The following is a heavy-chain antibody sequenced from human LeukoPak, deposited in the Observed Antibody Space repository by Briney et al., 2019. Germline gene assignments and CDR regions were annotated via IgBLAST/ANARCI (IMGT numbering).Heavy chain of an antibody. Sequence: PGGSLRLSCAATGFTFDDYAMHWVRQAPGKGLEWVSGISWNSGSIGYADSVKGRFTISRDNAKNSLYLQMNSLRAEDTALYYCAKDGGNYYDSSGFDYWGQGTLVTVSS. CDR1: GFTFDDYA. CDR2: ISWNSGSI. V-gene: IGHV3-9*01. D-gene: IGHD3-22*01. CDR3: AKDGGNYYDSSGFDY. J-gene: IGHJ4*02.